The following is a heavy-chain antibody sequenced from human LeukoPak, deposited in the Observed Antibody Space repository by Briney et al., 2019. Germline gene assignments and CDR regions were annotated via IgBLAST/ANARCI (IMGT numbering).Heavy chain of an antibody. J-gene: IGHJ4*02. CDR1: GGTFSSYA. CDR2: IIPIFGIA. CDR3: ARDSDSSGYYYDY. D-gene: IGHD3-22*01. V-gene: IGHV1-69*04. Sequence: ASVKVSCKASGGTFSSYAISWVRQAPGRGLEWMGRIIPIFGIANYAQKFQGRVTITADKSTSTAYMELSSLRSEDTAVYYCARDSDSSGYYYDYWGQGTLVTVSS.